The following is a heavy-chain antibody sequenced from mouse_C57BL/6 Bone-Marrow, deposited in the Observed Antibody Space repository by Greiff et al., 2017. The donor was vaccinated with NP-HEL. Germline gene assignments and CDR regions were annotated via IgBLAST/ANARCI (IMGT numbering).Heavy chain of an antibody. CDR2: ISSGGSYT. V-gene: IGHV5-6*01. J-gene: IGHJ3*01. Sequence: EVQVVESGGDLVKPGGSLKLSCAASGFTFSSYGMSWVRQTPDKRLEWVATISSGGSYTYYPDSVKGRFTISRDNAKNTLYLQMSSLKSEDTAMYYCARQDLAWFAYWGQGTLVTVSA. CDR3: ARQDLAWFAY. CDR1: GFTFSSYG.